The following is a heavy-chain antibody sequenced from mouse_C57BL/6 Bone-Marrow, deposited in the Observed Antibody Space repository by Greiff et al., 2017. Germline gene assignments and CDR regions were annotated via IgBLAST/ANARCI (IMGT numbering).Heavy chain of an antibody. Sequence: EVQLHQSGPELVKPGASVKISCKASGYSFTDYNMNWVKQSNGKSLEWIGVINPNYGTTSYNQKFKGKATLTVDQSSSTAYMQLNSLTSEDSAVYYCAIYYYGSSRYYFDYWGQGTTLTVSS. CDR3: AIYYYGSSRYYFDY. CDR1: GYSFTDYN. J-gene: IGHJ2*01. CDR2: INPNYGTT. V-gene: IGHV1-39*01. D-gene: IGHD1-1*01.